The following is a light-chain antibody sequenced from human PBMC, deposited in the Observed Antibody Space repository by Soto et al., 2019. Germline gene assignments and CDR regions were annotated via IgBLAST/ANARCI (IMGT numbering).Light chain of an antibody. CDR2: AAS. CDR3: QHTNTFLPRT. Sequence: DIQMTQSPSSVSASVGDRVTITCRASQGISNWLAWYQQQPGKAPKLLIYAASSLQSGVPSRFSGGGSGTHFTLIISSLQAEDFATYYCQHTNTFLPRTFGGGTKVEIK. CDR1: QGISNW. J-gene: IGKJ4*01. V-gene: IGKV1-12*01.